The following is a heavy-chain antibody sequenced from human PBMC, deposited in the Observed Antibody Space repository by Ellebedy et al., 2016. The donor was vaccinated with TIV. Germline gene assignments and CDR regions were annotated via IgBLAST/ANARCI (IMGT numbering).Heavy chain of an antibody. D-gene: IGHD5-12*01. CDR1: GFTFSNYA. J-gene: IGHJ4*02. V-gene: IGHV3-23*01. CDR2: FGVSGDTT. Sequence: GESLKISCAASGFTFSNYAMSWVRQAPGEGLEWVSGFGVSGDTTYYADSVKGRFTISRDNAKNSLFLQVSSLRAEDTAVYYCARSGGRYSGYAYWGQGTLVTVSS. CDR3: ARSGGRYSGYAY.